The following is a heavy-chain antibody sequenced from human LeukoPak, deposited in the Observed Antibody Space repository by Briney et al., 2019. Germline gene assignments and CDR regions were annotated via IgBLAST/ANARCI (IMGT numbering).Heavy chain of an antibody. CDR3: VRFDDWGYYFDY. V-gene: IGHV4-59*01. CDR2: INYSGST. CDR1: SDSISSYY. D-gene: IGHD3-9*01. J-gene: IGHJ4*02. Sequence: PSETLSLTCAVSSDSISSYYWSWVRQPPGKGLEWIGYINYSGSTKYNPSLKSRVTMSVDTSKNQFSLKLSSVTAADTAVYYYVRFDDWGYYFDYWGQGTLVTVSS.